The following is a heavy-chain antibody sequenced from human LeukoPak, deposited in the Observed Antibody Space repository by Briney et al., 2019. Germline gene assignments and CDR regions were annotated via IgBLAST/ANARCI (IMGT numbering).Heavy chain of an antibody. CDR2: IYHSGST. V-gene: IGHV4-34*01. J-gene: IGHJ4*02. CDR3: ARPYYYDSSGYSDQ. D-gene: IGHD3-22*01. CDR1: GGSLSGFY. Sequence: SETLSLTCAVYGGSLSGFYWSWIRQSPGKGLEWIGNIYHSGSTYYDPSLKSRVTISVDTSKNQFSLKLSSVTAADTAVYYCARPYYYDSSGYSDQWGQGTLVTVSS.